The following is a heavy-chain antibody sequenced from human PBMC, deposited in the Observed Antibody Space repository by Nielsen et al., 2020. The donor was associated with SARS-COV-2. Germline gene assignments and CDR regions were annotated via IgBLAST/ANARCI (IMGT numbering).Heavy chain of an antibody. CDR2: IWYDGSEI. CDR3: TRAPYSSGDFDF. CDR1: GFTFGSYG. D-gene: IGHD6-25*01. V-gene: IGHV3-33*01. Sequence: GESLKIFCAASGFTFGSYGMHWVRQAPGKGLEWLAVIWYDGSEIYYADSVNGRFTISRDTSKNTLYLQMNSLRVEDTAVYYCTRAPYSSGDFDFWGQGTLVTVSS. J-gene: IGHJ4*02.